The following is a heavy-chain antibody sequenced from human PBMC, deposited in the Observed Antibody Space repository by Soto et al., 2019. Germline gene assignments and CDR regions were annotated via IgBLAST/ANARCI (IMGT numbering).Heavy chain of an antibody. V-gene: IGHV1-18*01. CDR2: ISAHNGNT. Sequence: QIHLVQSGAEVKKPGASVKVSCKGSGYGFTTYGITWVRQAPGQGLEWMAWISAHNGNTNYAQKLQGRVTVTRDTSTSTAYMELRSLRSDDTAVYYCARGRYGEYRGQAAQVTVSS. CDR3: ARGRYGEY. CDR1: GYGFTTYG. J-gene: IGHJ4*02. D-gene: IGHD3-10*01.